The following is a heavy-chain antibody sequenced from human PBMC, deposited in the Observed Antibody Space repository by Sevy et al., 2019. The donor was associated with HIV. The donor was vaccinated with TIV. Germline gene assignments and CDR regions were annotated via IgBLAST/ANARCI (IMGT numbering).Heavy chain of an antibody. CDR1: GGSISSYY. J-gene: IGHJ2*01. Sequence: SETLSLTCTVSGGSISSYYWSWIRQPPGKGLEWIGYIYYSGSTNYNPSLKSRVTISVDTSKNQFSLKLSSVTAADTAVYYCARGEGGYYDSSGYRYRYFDLWGRGTLVTVSS. CDR3: ARGEGGYYDSSGYRYRYFDL. V-gene: IGHV4-59*01. CDR2: IYYSGST. D-gene: IGHD3-22*01.